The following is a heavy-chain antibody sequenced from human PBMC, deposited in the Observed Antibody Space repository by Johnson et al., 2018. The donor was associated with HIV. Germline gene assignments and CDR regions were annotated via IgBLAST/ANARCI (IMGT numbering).Heavy chain of an antibody. Sequence: EVQVVESGGGLVQPGGSLRLSCAASGFTVSSNYMSWVRQAPGKGLEWVSVIYSGGSTYYADSVKGRFTISRDNSKNTLYLQMNSLRAEDTAVYYCARESGGSHYVYAFDIWGQGTMVTVSS. CDR2: IYSGGST. V-gene: IGHV3-66*01. CDR3: ARESGGSHYVYAFDI. D-gene: IGHD2-15*01. CDR1: GFTVSSNY. J-gene: IGHJ3*02.